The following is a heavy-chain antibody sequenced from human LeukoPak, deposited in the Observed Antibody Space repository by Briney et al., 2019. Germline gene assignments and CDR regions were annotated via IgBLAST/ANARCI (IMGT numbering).Heavy chain of an antibody. CDR1: GYSISSGYY. Sequence: PSETPSLTCTVSGYSISSGYYWGWIRQPPGKGLEWIGSIYHSGSTYYNPSLKSRVTISVDTSKNQFSLKLSSVTAADTAVYYCARDHEYCSSTGCSDYWGQGTQVTVSS. CDR2: IYHSGST. CDR3: ARDHEYCSSTGCSDY. V-gene: IGHV4-38-2*02. D-gene: IGHD2-2*01. J-gene: IGHJ4*02.